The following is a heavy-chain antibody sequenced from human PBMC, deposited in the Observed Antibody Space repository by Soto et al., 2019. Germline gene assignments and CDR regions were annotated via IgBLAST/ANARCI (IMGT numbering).Heavy chain of an antibody. Sequence: GGSLRLSCAASGFTFSDYYMSWIRQAPGKGLEWVSYISSSGSTIYYADSVKGRFTISRDNAKNSLYLKMNSLRAEDTTVYNWARGAGGSSSWYNWFDPWGQGTLVTVSS. V-gene: IGHV3-11*01. CDR1: GFTFSDYY. CDR2: ISSSGSTI. CDR3: ARGAGGSSSWYNWFDP. J-gene: IGHJ5*02. D-gene: IGHD6-13*01.